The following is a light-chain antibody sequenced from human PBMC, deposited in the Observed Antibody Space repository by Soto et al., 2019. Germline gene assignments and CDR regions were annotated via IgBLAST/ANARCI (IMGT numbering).Light chain of an antibody. CDR1: QRIANY. CDR3: QQSYSTPPT. V-gene: IGKV1-39*01. CDR2: DAS. J-gene: IGKJ2*01. Sequence: DIRMTQSPSSLSASVGDRVTITCRPSQRIANYLNWYQQKPGKGPNLLISDASSLQRGVPSRFSGGLSGTNFTLTISSLHPEDFATYYCQQSYSTPPTFGQGTKLEIK.